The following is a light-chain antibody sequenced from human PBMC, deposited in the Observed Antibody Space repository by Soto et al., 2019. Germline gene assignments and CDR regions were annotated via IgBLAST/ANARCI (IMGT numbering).Light chain of an antibody. CDR1: SSDVGYYNY. CDR3: SSYTRSSTLYV. J-gene: IGLJ1*01. Sequence: QSVLTQPASVSGSPGQSITISCTGTSSDVGYYNYVSWYQQHPGKAPKLIIYEVSNRPSGVSNRFSGSKSGNTASLTISGLQADDPADYYCSSYTRSSTLYVFGSGTKVT. CDR2: EVS. V-gene: IGLV2-14*01.